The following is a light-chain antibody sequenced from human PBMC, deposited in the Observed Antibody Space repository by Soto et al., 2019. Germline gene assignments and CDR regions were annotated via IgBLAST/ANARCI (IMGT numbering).Light chain of an antibody. Sequence: ETVMTQSPATLSVSPGERATLSCRASQTINSNLAWYQQKPGQAPRLLIVGSFARATGIPARFSGSGSGSEFTLTISGLQSEDFAVYYCQQYNDRPPITFGQGTRLEIK. V-gene: IGKV3-15*01. CDR1: QTINSN. CDR3: QQYNDRPPIT. CDR2: GSF. J-gene: IGKJ5*01.